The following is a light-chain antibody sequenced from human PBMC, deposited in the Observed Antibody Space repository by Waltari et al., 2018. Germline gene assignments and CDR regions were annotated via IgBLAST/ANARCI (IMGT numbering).Light chain of an antibody. Sequence: EIVMTQSPLSLPVTPGEPAPIPCRSSQSLRHLNRYYLDWYLQKPGQSPKLLIYLGSSRASGVPGRFSGSGSGTDFTLLISRVEADDVGVYYCMQARQTPFTFGQGTKLEI. CDR2: LGS. CDR3: MQARQTPFT. J-gene: IGKJ2*01. V-gene: IGKV2-28*01. CDR1: QSLRHLNRYY.